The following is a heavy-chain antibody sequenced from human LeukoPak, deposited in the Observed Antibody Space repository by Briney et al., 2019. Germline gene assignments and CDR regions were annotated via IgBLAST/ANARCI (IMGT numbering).Heavy chain of an antibody. V-gene: IGHV4-38-2*01. Sequence: SETLSLTCAVSGYSISSGYYWGWIRQPPGKGLEWIGSIYHSGSTYYNPSLKSRVTISVDTSKNQFSLKLSAVTAADTAVYYCARLDSGGSWYSVGAFDIWGQGTMVTVSS. J-gene: IGHJ3*02. CDR3: ARLDSGGSWYSVGAFDI. CDR2: IYHSGST. D-gene: IGHD2-15*01. CDR1: GYSISSGYY.